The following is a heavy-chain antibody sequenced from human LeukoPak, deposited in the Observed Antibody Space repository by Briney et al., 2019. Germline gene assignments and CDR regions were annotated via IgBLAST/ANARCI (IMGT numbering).Heavy chain of an antibody. Sequence: SETLSLTCTVSGGSISSGGYYWSWIRQHPGKGLEWIGYIYYSGSTYYNPSLKSRVTISVDTSKNQFSLELSSVTAADTAVYYCARAHYDFWSGPNYYYYGMDVWGQGTTVTVSS. CDR3: ARAHYDFWSGPNYYYYGMDV. V-gene: IGHV4-31*03. J-gene: IGHJ6*02. CDR1: GGSISSGGYY. CDR2: IYYSGST. D-gene: IGHD3-3*01.